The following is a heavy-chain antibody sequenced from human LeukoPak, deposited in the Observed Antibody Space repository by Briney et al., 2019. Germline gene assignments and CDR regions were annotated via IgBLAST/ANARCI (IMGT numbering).Heavy chain of an antibody. CDR1: GFTFSDHY. CDR3: AKDSGTAGTKGWDFDY. CDR2: ISSGGNTI. J-gene: IGHJ4*02. V-gene: IGHV3-11*01. Sequence: GGSLRLSCAASGFTFSDHYMSWIRQAPGKGLEWVSYISSGGNTIYYADSVKGRFTISRDNAKNSLYLQMNSLRAEDTAVYYCAKDSGTAGTKGWDFDYWGQGTLVTVSS. D-gene: IGHD6-13*01.